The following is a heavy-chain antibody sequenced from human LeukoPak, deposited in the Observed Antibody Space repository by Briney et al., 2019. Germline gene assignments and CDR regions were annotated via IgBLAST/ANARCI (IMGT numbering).Heavy chain of an antibody. V-gene: IGHV1-46*01. Sequence: ASVKVSCKASGYTFTSYYMHWVRQAPGQGLEWMGIINPSGGSTSYAQKFQGRVTMTRDTSTSTVYMELSSLRSEDTAVYYCARDALYPYRSSTSCSNWFDPWGQGTLVTVSS. D-gene: IGHD2-2*01. CDR2: INPSGGST. J-gene: IGHJ5*02. CDR3: ARDALYPYRSSTSCSNWFDP. CDR1: GYTFTSYY.